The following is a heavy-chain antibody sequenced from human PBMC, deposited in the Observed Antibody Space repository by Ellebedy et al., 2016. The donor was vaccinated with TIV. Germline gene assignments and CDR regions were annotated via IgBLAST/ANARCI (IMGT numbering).Heavy chain of an antibody. CDR1: GFTFGDYA. Sequence: GGSLRLXXTASGFTFGDYAMSWVRQASGKGLEWVSFIRSKAYGGTTEYAASVKGRFTISRDDSKSIAYLQMNSLKAEDTAVYYCTRDPTTLAAAGTGIYYYTMDVWGQGTTVTVSS. CDR3: TRDPTTLAAAGTGIYYYTMDV. J-gene: IGHJ6*02. CDR2: IRSKAYGGTT. V-gene: IGHV3-49*04. D-gene: IGHD6-13*01.